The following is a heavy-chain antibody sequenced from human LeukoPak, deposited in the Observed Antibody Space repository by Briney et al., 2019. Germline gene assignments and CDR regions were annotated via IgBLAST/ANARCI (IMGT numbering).Heavy chain of an antibody. Sequence: GGSLRLSCAVSGLTFSSYSFNWVRQAPGKGLEWVSFITPTSSYIYYADSVKGRFTISRDNAKNSLYLQMNSLRAEATAVYYCARLRRNNDNSGYYYYYDYWGQGTLVTVSS. CDR3: ARLRRNNDNSGYYYYYDY. CDR2: ITPTSSYI. CDR1: GLTFSSYS. V-gene: IGHV3-21*01. D-gene: IGHD3-22*01. J-gene: IGHJ4*02.